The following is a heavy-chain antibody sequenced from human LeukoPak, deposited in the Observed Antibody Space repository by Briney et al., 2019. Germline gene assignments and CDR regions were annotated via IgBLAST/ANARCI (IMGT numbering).Heavy chain of an antibody. CDR1: GFTVSSNY. D-gene: IGHD5-12*01. Sequence: GGSLRLSCAASGFTVSSNYMSWVRQAPGKGLEWVSVIYSGGSTYYTDSVKGRFTISRDNSKNTVYLQMNSLRAENTAVYYCARVYSGYDHFDYWGQGTLVTVSS. CDR2: IYSGGST. CDR3: ARVYSGYDHFDY. V-gene: IGHV3-53*01. J-gene: IGHJ4*02.